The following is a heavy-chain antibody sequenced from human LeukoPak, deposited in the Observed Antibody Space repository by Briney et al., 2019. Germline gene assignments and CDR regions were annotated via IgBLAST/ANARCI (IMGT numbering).Heavy chain of an antibody. V-gene: IGHV3-48*04. Sequence: GRSLRLSCAASGFTFSSYWMSWVRQAPGKGLEWVSYISSSGSTIYYADSVKGRFTISRDNAKNSLYLQMNSLRAEDTAVYYCARIGRGGYYYYGMDVWGQGTTVTVTS. CDR1: GFTFSSYW. CDR2: ISSSGSTI. D-gene: IGHD3-10*01. CDR3: ARIGRGGYYYYGMDV. J-gene: IGHJ6*02.